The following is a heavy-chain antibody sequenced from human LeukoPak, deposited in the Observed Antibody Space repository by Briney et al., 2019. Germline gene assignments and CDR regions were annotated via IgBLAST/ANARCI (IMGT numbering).Heavy chain of an antibody. J-gene: IGHJ3*02. CDR1: GYSFTSHW. CDR3: ASAVAVAGPDAFDI. V-gene: IGHV5-51*01. D-gene: IGHD6-19*01. Sequence: GESLRISCKGSGYSFTSHWIGWVRQMPGKGLEWMGIVYPSDSDTRYSPSFQGQVTISADKSIRTAYLQWNSLKASDTAMYYCASAVAVAGPDAFDIWGHGTMVTVSS. CDR2: VYPSDSDT.